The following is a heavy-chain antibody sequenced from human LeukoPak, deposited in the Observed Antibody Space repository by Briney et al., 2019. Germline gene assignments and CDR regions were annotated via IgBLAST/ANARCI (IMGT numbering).Heavy chain of an antibody. D-gene: IGHD3-9*01. Sequence: SETLSLTCTVSGDSISSSHYFWGWLRQPPGKGLEWIGSIYYSGSTYYNPSLKSRVTISVDTSKNQFSLKLSSVTAADTAVYYCARDPPYYDILTGPDYWGRGTLVTVSS. CDR3: ARDPPYYDILTGPDY. CDR1: GDSISSSHYF. V-gene: IGHV4-39*07. J-gene: IGHJ4*02. CDR2: IYYSGST.